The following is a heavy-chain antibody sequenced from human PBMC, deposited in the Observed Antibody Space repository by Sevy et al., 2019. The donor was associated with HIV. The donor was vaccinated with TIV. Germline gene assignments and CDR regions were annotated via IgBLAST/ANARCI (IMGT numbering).Heavy chain of an antibody. CDR3: VRERARSITFDI. D-gene: IGHD3-16*01. CDR1: GFTFNNFP. J-gene: IGHJ3*02. Sequence: GGSLRLSCEASGFTFNNFPIHWVRQAPGKGLEWVAVVSFDGGSKYYADSVRGRFTVSRDNSKNTVYLQLNSLRAQDTAVYYCVRERARSITFDIWGQGTLVTVSS. CDR2: VSFDGGSK. V-gene: IGHV3-30-3*01.